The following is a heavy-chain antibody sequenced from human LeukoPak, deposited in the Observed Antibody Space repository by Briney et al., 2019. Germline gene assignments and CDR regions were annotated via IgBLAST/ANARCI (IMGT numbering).Heavy chain of an antibody. V-gene: IGHV3-30-3*01. J-gene: IGHJ4*02. CDR1: GFTFSSYA. CDR2: ISYDGSNK. Sequence: GGSLRLSCAAFGFTFSSYAMHWVRQAPGKGLEWVAVISYDGSNKYYADSVKGRFTISRDNSKNTLYLQMNSLRAEDTAVYYCARDEAAGTGDYFDYWGQGTLVTVSS. D-gene: IGHD6-13*01. CDR3: ARDEAAGTGDYFDY.